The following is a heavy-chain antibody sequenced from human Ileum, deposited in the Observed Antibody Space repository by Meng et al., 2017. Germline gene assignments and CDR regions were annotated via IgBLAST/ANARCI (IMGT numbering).Heavy chain of an antibody. CDR2: ISGSGRTI. Sequence: QGQLGEAGGGGGKPGGARRRSGAASGFTFSDYYMNWIRQAPGKGLEWVSFISGSGRTIYQADSVKGRFTISRNNAKNSLYLQMNSLRAEDTAVYFCARGVTGYSSSWDYFDYWGRGTLVTVSS. D-gene: IGHD6-13*01. CDR1: GFTFSDYY. CDR3: ARGVTGYSSSWDYFDY. J-gene: IGHJ4*02. V-gene: IGHV3-11*01.